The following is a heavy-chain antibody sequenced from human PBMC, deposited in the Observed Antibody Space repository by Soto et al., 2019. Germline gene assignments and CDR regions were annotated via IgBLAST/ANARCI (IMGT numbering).Heavy chain of an antibody. J-gene: IGHJ4*02. CDR2: FYYTGST. V-gene: IGHV4-61*01. CDR3: ARMNYYDTSGYPFDY. Sequence: SETLSLTCTVSGGSVSSGNYYWSWIRQPPGKGLEWIGYFYYTGSTNYNPSLKSRVTMSADTSKNQFSLKLNSVTAADTAVYYCARMNYYDTSGYPFDYWGQGMMVTVSS. D-gene: IGHD3-22*01. CDR1: GGSVSSGNYY.